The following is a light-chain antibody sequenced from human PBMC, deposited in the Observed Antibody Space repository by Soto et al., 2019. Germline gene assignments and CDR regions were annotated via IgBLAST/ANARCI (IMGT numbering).Light chain of an antibody. Sequence: LTQSPSFLSASVGDRVTITCRASQDISDYLAWYQQKPGQAPRLLIYGASSRATGIPDRFSGSGSGTDFTLTISRLEPEDFAVYYCQQYGSSPITFGQGTRLEIK. CDR2: GAS. CDR3: QQYGSSPIT. J-gene: IGKJ5*01. CDR1: QDISDY. V-gene: IGKV3-20*01.